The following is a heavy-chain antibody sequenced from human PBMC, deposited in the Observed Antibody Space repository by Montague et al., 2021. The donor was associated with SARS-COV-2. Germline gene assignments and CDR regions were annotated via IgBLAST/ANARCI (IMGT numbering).Heavy chain of an antibody. D-gene: IGHD4-17*01. CDR2: IWYDGSNK. Sequence: SLRLSCAASGFTFSIYGMRWVRQAPGKGLEWVALIWYDGSNKYYADSVKGRFTISRDNSKNTVYLQMNSLRAEDTAVFYCARGYGDYHFDYWGQGTLVTVSS. CDR3: ARGYGDYHFDY. V-gene: IGHV3-33*08. CDR1: GFTFSIYG. J-gene: IGHJ4*02.